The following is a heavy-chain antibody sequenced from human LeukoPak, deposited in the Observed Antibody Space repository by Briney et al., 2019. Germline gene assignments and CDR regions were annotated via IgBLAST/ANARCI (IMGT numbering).Heavy chain of an antibody. V-gene: IGHV3-11*01. CDR2: ISSSGSTI. Sequence: GGSLRLSCAASGFTLRDYYMSWIRQAPGKGLEWVSYISSSGSTIYYADSVKGRFTISRDNAKNSLYLQMNSLRAEDTAVYYCARDLAPMVVGYYGMDVWGQGTTVTVSS. CDR1: GFTLRDYY. J-gene: IGHJ6*02. CDR3: ARDLAPMVVGYYGMDV. D-gene: IGHD3-22*01.